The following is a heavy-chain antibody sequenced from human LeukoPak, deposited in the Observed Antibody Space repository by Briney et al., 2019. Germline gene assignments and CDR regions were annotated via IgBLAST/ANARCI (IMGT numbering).Heavy chain of an antibody. CDR3: AKDGQSMVRDFDL. Sequence: PGRSLRLSCAASGFTFDDYAMHWVRQAPGKGLEWVSGTSWNSGSIGYADSVKGRFTISRDNAKNSLYLQMNSLRAEDTALYYCAKDGQSMVRDFDLWGRGTLVTVSS. CDR2: TSWNSGSI. J-gene: IGHJ2*01. V-gene: IGHV3-9*01. D-gene: IGHD3-10*01. CDR1: GFTFDDYA.